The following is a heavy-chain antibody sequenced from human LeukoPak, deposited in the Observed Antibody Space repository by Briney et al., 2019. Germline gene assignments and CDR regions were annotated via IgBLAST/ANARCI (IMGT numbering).Heavy chain of an antibody. Sequence: SQTLSLTRTVSGDSISSGDYYWSWIRQPAGKGLEWIGRISSSGSTNYNPSLKSRVTISVDTSKNQFSLKLSSVTAADTAVYYCARVALGSSWFPDYWGQGTLVTVSS. CDR1: GDSISSGDYY. D-gene: IGHD6-13*01. V-gene: IGHV4-61*02. CDR2: ISSSGST. CDR3: ARVALGSSWFPDY. J-gene: IGHJ4*02.